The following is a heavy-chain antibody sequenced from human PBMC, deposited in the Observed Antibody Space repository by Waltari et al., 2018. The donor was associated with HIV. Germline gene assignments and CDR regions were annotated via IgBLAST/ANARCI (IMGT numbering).Heavy chain of an antibody. CDR2: IYYSENT. V-gene: IGHV4-39*02. CDR1: AGSVSSSVYY. J-gene: IGHJ4*02. Sequence: QLQLQESGPGLVKPSETLSLTCTVSAGSVSSSVYYWGWIRQPPGKGLEWIGNIYYSENTYYSRSLKSRVTISVDTSKNHFSLRVTSVTAADTAVYYCARGPGYYFDSWGQGTLVTVSS. CDR3: ARGPGYYFDS. D-gene: IGHD3-10*01.